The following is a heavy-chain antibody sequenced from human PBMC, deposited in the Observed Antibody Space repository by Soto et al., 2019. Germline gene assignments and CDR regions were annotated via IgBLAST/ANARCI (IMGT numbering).Heavy chain of an antibody. J-gene: IGHJ1*01. CDR2: MNPNSGNT. V-gene: IGHV1-8*01. Sequence: QVQLVQSGAEVKKPGASVKVSCKASGYTFTSYDISWVRQATGQGLEWMGWMNPNSGNTGYAQKFQGRVTMTRNTSISTAYMELSSLRSEDTAVYYCARGGDYGDYQSNEYFQHWGQGTLVTVSS. D-gene: IGHD4-17*01. CDR1: GYTFTSYD. CDR3: ARGGDYGDYQSNEYFQH.